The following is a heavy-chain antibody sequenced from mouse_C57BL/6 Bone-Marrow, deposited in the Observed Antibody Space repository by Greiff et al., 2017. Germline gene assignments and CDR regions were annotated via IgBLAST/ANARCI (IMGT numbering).Heavy chain of an antibody. Sequence: VQLQQSGAELVKPGASVKVSCKASGYTFTSYWMHWVKQSHGKSLEWIGDINPNNGGTIYNQKFKGTATLTVDKSSSTAYMELRSLTSEDTAVYYCARGGYYGSAYWYFDVWGTGTTVTVSS. CDR2: INPNNGGT. CDR3: ARGGYYGSAYWYFDV. V-gene: IGHV1-18*01. D-gene: IGHD1-1*01. J-gene: IGHJ1*03. CDR1: GYTFTSYW.